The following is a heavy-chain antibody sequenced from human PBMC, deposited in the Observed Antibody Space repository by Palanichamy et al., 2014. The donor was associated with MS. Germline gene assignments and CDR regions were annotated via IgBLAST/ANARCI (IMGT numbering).Heavy chain of an antibody. D-gene: IGHD3/OR15-3a*01. CDR1: GFTFSSHW. CDR2: INIDGSGT. Sequence: EVQLVESGGALVQPGGSLRLSCAASGFTFSSHWMHWVRQASGKGLAWVARINIDGSGTTYADSVRGRFTISRDNAKNTLYLLLDRLGAEDTAIYYCARADYDIWSRQYYFDYWGQGTLVTVSS. CDR3: ARADYDIWSRQYYFDY. V-gene: IGHV3-74*03. J-gene: IGHJ4*02.